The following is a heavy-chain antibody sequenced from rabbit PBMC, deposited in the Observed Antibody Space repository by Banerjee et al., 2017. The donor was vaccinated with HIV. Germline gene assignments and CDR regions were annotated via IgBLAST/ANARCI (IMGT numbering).Heavy chain of an antibody. D-gene: IGHD6-1*01. V-gene: IGHV1S40*01. CDR2: IATTSST. CDR1: GFDFSSNA. CDR3: ARGDDGDPSDGYALSL. Sequence: QSLEGSGGDLVKPGASLTLTCTASGFDFSSNAMCWVRQAPGKGLEWIACIATTSSTYYANWAKGRFTISKTSSTTVTLQMTSLTAADTATYFCARGDDGDPSDGYALSLWGPGTLVTVS. J-gene: IGHJ6*01.